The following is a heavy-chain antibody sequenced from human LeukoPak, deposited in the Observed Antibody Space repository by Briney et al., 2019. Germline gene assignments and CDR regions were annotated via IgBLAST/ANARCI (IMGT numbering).Heavy chain of an antibody. J-gene: IGHJ4*02. CDR2: IYHSGST. CDR1: GYSISSGYY. CDR3: AIASRDFDY. Sequence: SETLSLTCTVSGYSISSGYYWGWIRQPPGKGLEWIGSIYHSGSTYYNPSLKSRVTISVDTSKNQFSLKLSSVTAADTAVYYRAIASRDFDYWGQGTLVTVSS. V-gene: IGHV4-38-2*02.